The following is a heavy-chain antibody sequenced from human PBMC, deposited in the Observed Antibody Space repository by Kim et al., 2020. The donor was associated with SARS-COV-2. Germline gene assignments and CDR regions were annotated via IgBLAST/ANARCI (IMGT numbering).Heavy chain of an antibody. CDR2: IYDSGGT. Sequence: SETLSLTCTVSGVSISNYYWSWIRQPPGKGLEWIGYIYDSGGTNYNPSLKSRVTISVDTSKNQFSLKLSSVTAADTAVYYCARVQIGSLYYDFWSGYYVAWFDPWGQGTLVTVSS. D-gene: IGHD3-3*01. J-gene: IGHJ5*02. CDR3: ARVQIGSLYYDFWSGYYVAWFDP. V-gene: IGHV4-59*01. CDR1: GVSISNYY.